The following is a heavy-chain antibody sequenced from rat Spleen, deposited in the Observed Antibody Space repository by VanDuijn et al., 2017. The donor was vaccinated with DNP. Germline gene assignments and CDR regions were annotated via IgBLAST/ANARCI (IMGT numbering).Heavy chain of an antibody. CDR3: KLGGAY. V-gene: IGHV5-25*01. Sequence: EVQLVESGGGLVQPGRSLTLSCEVSGFTFNNYFMAWVRQAPKKGLEWVATISIGGGGTYYPDSVQGRFTISRDNAKNTLYLQMDSLRSEDTATYYCKLGGAYWGQGVMVTVSS. D-gene: IGHD5-1*01. CDR2: ISIGGGGT. CDR1: GFTFNNYF. J-gene: IGHJ2*01.